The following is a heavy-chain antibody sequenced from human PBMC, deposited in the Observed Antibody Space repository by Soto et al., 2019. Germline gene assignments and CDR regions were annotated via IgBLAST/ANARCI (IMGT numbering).Heavy chain of an antibody. CDR1: GFSLSTSAVG. CDR3: AHLVVAGLTYYFDY. V-gene: IGHV2-5*02. CDR2: IYWDDDK. D-gene: IGHD2-15*01. J-gene: IGHJ4*02. Sequence: QITLKESGPTLVKPTQTLTLTCTFSGFSLSTSAVGVGWIRQPPGKALEWLAFIYWDDDKRYSPSLKSSLTLTKYTSKNPVVLAMTNMDPVATATYYCAHLVVAGLTYYFDYWGQGTLVTVSS.